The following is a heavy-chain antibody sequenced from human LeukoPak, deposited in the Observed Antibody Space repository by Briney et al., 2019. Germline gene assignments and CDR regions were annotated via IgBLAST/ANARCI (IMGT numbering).Heavy chain of an antibody. J-gene: IGHJ4*02. CDR1: GGSISSGGYY. D-gene: IGHD4/OR15-4a*01. V-gene: IGHV4-30-2*01. CDR2: IYHSGST. CDR3: ARAPNYQLDYFDY. Sequence: SQTLSLTCTVSGGSISSGGYYWSWIRQPPGKGLEWIGYIYHSGSTYYNPSLKSRVTISVDRSKNQFSLKLSSVTAADTAVYYCARAPNYQLDYFDYWGQGTLVTVSS.